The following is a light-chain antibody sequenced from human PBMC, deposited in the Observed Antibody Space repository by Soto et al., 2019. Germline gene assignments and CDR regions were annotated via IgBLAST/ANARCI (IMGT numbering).Light chain of an antibody. Sequence: IQITHSPASLSASVGDGVTITFRASQSINNYLNWYQQKPGKAPKLLIYAASTLQSGVPSRFSGSASGTAFTLTISSLQPEDFATYYCLKDYNYPRTFGQGTKVDIK. CDR3: LKDYNYPRT. CDR2: AAS. V-gene: IGKV1-6*01. CDR1: QSINNY. J-gene: IGKJ1*01.